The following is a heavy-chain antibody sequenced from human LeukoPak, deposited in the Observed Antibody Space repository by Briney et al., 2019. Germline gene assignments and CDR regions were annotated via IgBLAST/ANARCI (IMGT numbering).Heavy chain of an antibody. J-gene: IGHJ3*02. CDR2: IYPGDSDT. V-gene: IGHV5-51*01. D-gene: IGHD6-13*01. CDR1: GYSFSSNW. CDR3: ASRSGYSSSWYYAFDI. Sequence: GESLKISCKGSGYSFSSNWIGWVRQMPGKGLEWMGIIYPGDSDTRYSPSFQGQVTISADKSISTAYLQWSSLKASDTAMYYCASRSGYSSSWYYAFDIWGQGTMVTVSS.